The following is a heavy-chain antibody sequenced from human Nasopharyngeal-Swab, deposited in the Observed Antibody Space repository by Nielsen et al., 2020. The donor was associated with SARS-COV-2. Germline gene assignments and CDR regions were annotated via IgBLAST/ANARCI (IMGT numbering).Heavy chain of an antibody. CDR3: AKESLRREMATMSAHDY. CDR1: GFTFSSYW. V-gene: IGHV3-74*01. J-gene: IGHJ4*02. Sequence: GESLKISCTASGFTFSSYWMHWVRQAPGKGLVWVSRIHIDGSSTSYGDSVKGRFTISRDDAKNTLYLQMNSLRAEDTAVYYCAKESLRREMATMSAHDYWGQGTLVTVSS. D-gene: IGHD5-24*01. CDR2: IHIDGSST.